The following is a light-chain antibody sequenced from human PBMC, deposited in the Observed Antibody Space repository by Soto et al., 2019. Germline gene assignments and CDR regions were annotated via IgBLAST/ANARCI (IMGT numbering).Light chain of an antibody. V-gene: IGKV1-6*01. CDR3: LQDYTYPWT. Sequence: AIQMTQSPSSPSASVGDRVTITCRASQGIRNDLGWYQQKPGKAPKLLIYAASSLQSGVPSRFSGNGSCKDFTITISSLQPEDFATYDCLQDYTYPWTFGQGTKVDIK. J-gene: IGKJ1*01. CDR1: QGIRND. CDR2: AAS.